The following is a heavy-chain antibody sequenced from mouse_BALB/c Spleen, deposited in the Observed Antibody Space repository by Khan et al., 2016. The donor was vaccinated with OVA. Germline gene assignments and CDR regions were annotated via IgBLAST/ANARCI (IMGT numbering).Heavy chain of an antibody. V-gene: IGHV1-5*01. CDR1: GYSFTSYW. D-gene: IGHD2-1*01. CDR2: IYPGNSDT. Sequence: EVQLQESGTVLARPGASVKMSCKASGYSFTSYWMHWVKQRPGQGLEWIGGIYPGNSDTSYNQKFKGKAKLTAVTSASTAYMELSSLTNEDSAVYYCTDCNYVGWFAYWGQGTLVTVSA. J-gene: IGHJ3*01. CDR3: TDCNYVGWFAY.